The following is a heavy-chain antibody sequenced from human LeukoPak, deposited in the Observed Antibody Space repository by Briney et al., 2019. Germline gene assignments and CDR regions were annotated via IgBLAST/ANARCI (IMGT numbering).Heavy chain of an antibody. CDR2: ISAYNGNT. J-gene: IGHJ6*02. V-gene: IGHV1-18*01. Sequence: ASVKVSCKASGYTFTSYGISWVRQAPGQGLEWMGWISAYNGNTNYAQKLQGRVTMTTDTSTSTAYMELRSLRSDDTAVYYCAREVFYDFWRNTLYYGMDVWGQWTTVTVSS. CDR1: GYTFTSYG. CDR3: AREVFYDFWRNTLYYGMDV. D-gene: IGHD3-3*01.